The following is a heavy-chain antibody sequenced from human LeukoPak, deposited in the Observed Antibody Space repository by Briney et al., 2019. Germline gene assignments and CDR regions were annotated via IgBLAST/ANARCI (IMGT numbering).Heavy chain of an antibody. CDR3: ARHLSGFSSGKFDS. Sequence: SETLSLTCTVSGGSISSYYWSWIRQPPGKGLEWIGYIYYSGSTNYNPSLKSRVTISLDTSKNQFSLKLLSVTAADTAVYYCARHLSGFSSGKFDSWGQGTLVTVSS. J-gene: IGHJ4*02. CDR2: IYYSGST. CDR1: GGSISSYY. V-gene: IGHV4-59*08. D-gene: IGHD6-19*01.